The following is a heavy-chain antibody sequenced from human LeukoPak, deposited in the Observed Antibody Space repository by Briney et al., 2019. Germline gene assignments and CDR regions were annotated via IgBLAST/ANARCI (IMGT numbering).Heavy chain of an antibody. CDR2: INSDSNYI. CDR1: GFTFRSYS. Sequence: PGRSLRLSCAASGFTFRSYSMNWVRQAPGKGLEWVSSINSDSNYIYYADSVQGRFTISRDNAKNSLYLQMNSLRAEDTAVYYCAVAYYYGSGDAFDIWGQGTKVTVSS. V-gene: IGHV3-21*01. D-gene: IGHD3-10*01. CDR3: AVAYYYGSGDAFDI. J-gene: IGHJ3*02.